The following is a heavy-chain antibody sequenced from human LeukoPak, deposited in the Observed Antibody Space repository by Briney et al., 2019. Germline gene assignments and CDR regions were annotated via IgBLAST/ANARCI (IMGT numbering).Heavy chain of an antibody. CDR2: IYTSGST. CDR3: ARAYSSGYYPPEDFFNS. CDR1: GGSISSGSYC. Sequence: SQTLSLTCTVSGGSISSGSYCWSWIRQPAGKGLEWIGGIYTSGSTNYDPSLKSRVTISVDTSRNQFSLKLSSVTPADTAVYYCARAYSSGYYPPEDFFNSWGQGTLVTVSS. J-gene: IGHJ4*02. V-gene: IGHV4-61*02. D-gene: IGHD3-22*01.